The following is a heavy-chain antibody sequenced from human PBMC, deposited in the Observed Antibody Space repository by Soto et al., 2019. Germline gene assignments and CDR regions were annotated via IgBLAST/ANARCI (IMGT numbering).Heavy chain of an antibody. CDR1: GFTFNNAW. J-gene: IGHJ4*02. CDR2: IRSKADGGTI. D-gene: IGHD4-4*01. V-gene: IGHV3-15*07. CDR3: TREPDYSNYFEY. Sequence: EVQLVESGGGLVRPGGSLRLSCVASGFTFNNAWMNWVRQAPGKGLEWVGRIRSKADGGTIDYAAPVKDRFTISRDDSKNTLHLQMNSLKTEDTAVYYCTREPDYSNYFEYWGQGTLVIVSS.